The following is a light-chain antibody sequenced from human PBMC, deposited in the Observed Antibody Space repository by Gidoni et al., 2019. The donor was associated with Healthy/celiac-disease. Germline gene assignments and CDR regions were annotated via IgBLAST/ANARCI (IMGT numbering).Light chain of an antibody. CDR1: QSFSSY. J-gene: IGKJ3*01. CDR3: QQRSNWLT. Sequence: EIVLTQSPATLSLSPGERATLSCRASQSFSSYLAWYQPKPGQAPRLLIYDASNRATGLPARFSGSGSGTDFTLTISSLEPEDFAVYYCQQRSNWLTFGPGTKVDIK. V-gene: IGKV3-11*01. CDR2: DAS.